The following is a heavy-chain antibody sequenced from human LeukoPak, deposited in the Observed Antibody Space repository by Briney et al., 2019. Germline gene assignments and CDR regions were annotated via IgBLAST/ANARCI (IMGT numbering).Heavy chain of an antibody. J-gene: IGHJ4*02. CDR2: ISSSSSYI. CDR3: ARDSTVGDYYFDY. CDR1: GFTFSSYS. D-gene: IGHD4-11*01. Sequence: GGSLRLSCAASGFTFSSYSMNWVRQAPGKGLEWVSSISSSSSYIYYADSVKGRFTISRDNAKNSLYLQMNSLRAEDTAVYYCARDSTVGDYYFDYWGQGTLVTVSS. V-gene: IGHV3-21*01.